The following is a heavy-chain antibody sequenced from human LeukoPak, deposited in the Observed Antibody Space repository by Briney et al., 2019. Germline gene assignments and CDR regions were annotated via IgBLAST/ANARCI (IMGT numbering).Heavy chain of an antibody. V-gene: IGHV4-34*01. Sequence: SETLSLTCAVYGGSFSGYYWSWIRQPPGKGLEWIGEINHSGSTNYKPSLKSRVTISVDTSKNQFSLKLSSVTAADTAVYYCARARAYYYYGSGSYRPFYMDVWGKGTTVTVSS. CDR2: INHSGST. D-gene: IGHD3-10*01. J-gene: IGHJ6*03. CDR3: ARARAYYYYGSGSYRPFYMDV. CDR1: GGSFSGYY.